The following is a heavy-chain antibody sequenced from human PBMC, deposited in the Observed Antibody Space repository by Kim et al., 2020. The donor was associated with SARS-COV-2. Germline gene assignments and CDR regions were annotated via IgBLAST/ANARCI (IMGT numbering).Heavy chain of an antibody. D-gene: IGHD2-21*02. CDR2: ISSSSSYI. CDR3: AREAVVTATFSDY. CDR1: GFTFSSYS. J-gene: IGHJ4*02. V-gene: IGHV3-21*01. Sequence: GGSLRLSCAASGFTFSSYSMNWVRQAPGKGLEWVSSISSSSSYIYYADSVKGRFTISRDNAKNSLYLQMNSLRAEDTAVYYCAREAVVTATFSDYWGQGTLVTVSS.